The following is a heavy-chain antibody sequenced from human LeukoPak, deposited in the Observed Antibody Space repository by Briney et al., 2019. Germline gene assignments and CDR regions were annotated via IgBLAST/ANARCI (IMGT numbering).Heavy chain of an antibody. V-gene: IGHV3-30*04. Sequence: PGGSLRLSCAASGFTFSSYAMHWVSQAPGKGLEWVAVISYDGSNKYYADSVKGRFTISRDNSKNTLYLQMNSLRAEDTAVYYCARDRSELLWFGELPGWFDPWGQGTLVTVSS. CDR1: GFTFSSYA. CDR3: ARDRSELLWFGELPGWFDP. D-gene: IGHD3-10*01. J-gene: IGHJ5*02. CDR2: ISYDGSNK.